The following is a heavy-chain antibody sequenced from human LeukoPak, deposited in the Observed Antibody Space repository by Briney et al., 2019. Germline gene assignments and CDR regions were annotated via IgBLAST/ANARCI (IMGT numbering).Heavy chain of an antibody. CDR1: GGSICSGTYY. D-gene: IGHD6-13*01. J-gene: IGHJ4*02. Sequence: SETPSLTCTVSGGSICSGTYYWGWIRQPAGRGLEWLARIYTSGSTNYNPSLKSRFTISLDTSKNQFSLRRTSVTAADPAVYYCAAISSSRPLDYWGQGTLVTVSS. V-gene: IGHV4-61*02. CDR2: IYTSGST. CDR3: AAISSSRPLDY.